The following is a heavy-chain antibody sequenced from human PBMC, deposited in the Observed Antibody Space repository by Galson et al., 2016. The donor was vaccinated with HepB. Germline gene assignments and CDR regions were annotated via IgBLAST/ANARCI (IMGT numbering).Heavy chain of an antibody. CDR3: VKVPERVATISGLFHF. CDR2: ISPGGYNS. J-gene: IGHJ4*02. CDR1: GFTFSDYA. D-gene: IGHD5-12*01. V-gene: IGHV3-23*01. Sequence: SLRLSCAASGFTFSDYAMSWVCQARGKGLEWVSGISPGGYNSYSSDSVRGRFTTTRDNSRKTLYLEMDSLRAGDTALYSLVKVPERVATISGLFHFWGQGTLVTVSS.